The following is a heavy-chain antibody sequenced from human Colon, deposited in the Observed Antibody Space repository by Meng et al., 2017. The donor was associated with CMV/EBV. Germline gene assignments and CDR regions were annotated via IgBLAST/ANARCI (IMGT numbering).Heavy chain of an antibody. CDR1: GFTFTSYY. J-gene: IGHJ4*02. V-gene: IGHV3-11*01. CDR3: VRVFLDSYGFPFDY. D-gene: IGHD5-18*01. Sequence: GESLKISCAASGFTFTSYYMNWVRQAPGKGLEWVSLISNSGSTISYAASVKGRFTISRDNAQNSLYLQMNSLRADDTAVYYCVRVFLDSYGFPFDYWGQGTLVTVSS. CDR2: ISNSGSTI.